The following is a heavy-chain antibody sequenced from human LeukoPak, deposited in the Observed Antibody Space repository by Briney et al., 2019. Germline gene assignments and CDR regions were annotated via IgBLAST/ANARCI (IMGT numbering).Heavy chain of an antibody. CDR2: MRPNSGNT. D-gene: IGHD3-10*01. CDR1: GYTFTSYD. Sequence: ASVKVSCKASGYTFTSYDINWVRQATGQGLEWMGWMRPNSGNTGYAQKFQGRVTMTRNTSISTAYMELSSLRSEDTAVYYCARVRTMVRGVIIPKTRYNWFDPWGQGTLVTVSS. J-gene: IGHJ5*02. CDR3: ARVRTMVRGVIIPKTRYNWFDP. V-gene: IGHV1-8*01.